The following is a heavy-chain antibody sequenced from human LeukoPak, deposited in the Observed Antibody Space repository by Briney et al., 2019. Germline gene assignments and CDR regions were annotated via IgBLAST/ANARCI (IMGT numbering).Heavy chain of an antibody. J-gene: IGHJ4*02. CDR2: IYPGDSDT. V-gene: IGHV5-51*01. D-gene: IGHD4-17*01. CDR3: ARRRYYTYGDSRPFDY. Sequence: GESLKISCKGSGYSFTSYWIGWVRQMPGKGLEWMGIIYPGDSDTRYSPSFQGQVTISADKSISTAYLQWSSLKASDTAMYYCARRRYYTYGDSRPFDYWGQGTLVPVSS. CDR1: GYSFTSYW.